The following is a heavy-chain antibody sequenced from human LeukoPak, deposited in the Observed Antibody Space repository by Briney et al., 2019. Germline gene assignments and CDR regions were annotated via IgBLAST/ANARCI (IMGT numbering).Heavy chain of an antibody. CDR1: GGSIDTYY. J-gene: IGHJ4*02. V-gene: IGHV4-4*07. CDR3: ARRGDFFDY. Sequence: SETLSLTCTVSGGSIDTYYWTWIRQPAGKGLEWIGRIYSSGSTNYNPSLKSRVTMSVDTSKNQFSLRLTSVTAADTALYYCARRGDFFDYWGQGILVTVSS. CDR2: IYSSGST.